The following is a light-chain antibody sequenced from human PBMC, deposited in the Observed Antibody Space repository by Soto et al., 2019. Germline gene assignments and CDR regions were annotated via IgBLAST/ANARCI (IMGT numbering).Light chain of an antibody. CDR2: RTF. CDR3: QQYDSSPPT. CDR1: QPITSRY. Sequence: IVLTQSPGTLSLSPGERSTLSCRSSQPITSRYLAWYQHQPGQSPRLLIYRTFGRAPGIPDRFSGGGSGTDFTLTISRLEREDFAVYYCQQYDSSPPTFGHGTRLAI. V-gene: IGKV3-20*01. J-gene: IGKJ5*01.